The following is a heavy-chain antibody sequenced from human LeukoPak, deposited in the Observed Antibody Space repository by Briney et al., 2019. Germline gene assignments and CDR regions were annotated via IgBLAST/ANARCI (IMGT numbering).Heavy chain of an antibody. Sequence: PSETLSLTCTVSGGPISSYYWSWIRQPAGKGLEWIGRIYTSGSTNYNPSLKSRVTISVDKSKNQFSLKLSSVTAADTAVYYCARATVTTIADYWGLGTLVTVSS. CDR2: IYTSGST. CDR1: GGPISSYY. CDR3: ARATVTTIADY. V-gene: IGHV4-4*07. D-gene: IGHD4-17*01. J-gene: IGHJ4*02.